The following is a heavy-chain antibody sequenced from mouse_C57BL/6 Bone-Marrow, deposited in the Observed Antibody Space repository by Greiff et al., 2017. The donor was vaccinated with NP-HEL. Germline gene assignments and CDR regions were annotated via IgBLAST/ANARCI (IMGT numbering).Heavy chain of an antibody. CDR3: AREVYYGNYFYAMDY. J-gene: IGHJ4*01. CDR2: IDPSDSYT. D-gene: IGHD2-1*01. CDR1: GYTFTSYW. Sequence: VQLQQPGAELVIPGASVKLSCKASGYTFTSYWMHWVKQRPGQGLEWIGEIDPSDSYTNYNQKFKGKSTLTVDKSSSTAYMQLSSLTSEDSAVYYCAREVYYGNYFYAMDYWGQGTSVTVSS. V-gene: IGHV1-69*01.